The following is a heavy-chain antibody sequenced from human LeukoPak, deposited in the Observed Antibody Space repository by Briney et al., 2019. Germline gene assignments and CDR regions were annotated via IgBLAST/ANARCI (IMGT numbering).Heavy chain of an antibody. Sequence: ASVKLSCKASEYTFTAYYTQWVREAPGQGLEWMGTIVAGDTTTTYEQKFRGRVTMPWDMPTTTGYMELSSRRSEDTAVFYCVRVKSGGSDAYWGQGTLVTASS. CDR2: IVAGDTTT. CDR1: EYTFTAYY. J-gene: IGHJ1*01. D-gene: IGHD3-16*01. CDR3: VRVKSGGSDAY. V-gene: IGHV1-46*01.